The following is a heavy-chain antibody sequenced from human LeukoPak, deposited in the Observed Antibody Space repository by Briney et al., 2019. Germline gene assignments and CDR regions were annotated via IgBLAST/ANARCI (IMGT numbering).Heavy chain of an antibody. V-gene: IGHV3-48*01. CDR1: GFTFSSYS. Sequence: PGGSLRLSCAASGFTFSSYSMNWVRQAPGKGLEWVSYISSSSSTIYYADSVKGRFTISRDNSKNTLYLQMNSLRAEDTAVYYCARVRSSGSLCFDYWGQGTLVTVSS. J-gene: IGHJ4*02. CDR3: ARVRSSGSLCFDY. CDR2: ISSSSSTI. D-gene: IGHD6-6*01.